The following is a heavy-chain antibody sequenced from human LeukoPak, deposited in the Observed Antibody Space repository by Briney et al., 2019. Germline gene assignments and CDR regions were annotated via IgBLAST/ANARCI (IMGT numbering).Heavy chain of an antibody. D-gene: IGHD6-13*01. CDR3: ARGGDIAAAPGFDY. V-gene: IGHV4-59*11. CDR1: GGSISSHY. Sequence: SETLSLTCTVSGGSISSHYGSWIRQPPGKGLEWIGYIYYSGSTYYNPSLKSRVTISVDRSKNQFSLKLSSVTAADTAVYYCARGGDIAAAPGFDYWGQGTLVTVSS. CDR2: IYYSGST. J-gene: IGHJ4*02.